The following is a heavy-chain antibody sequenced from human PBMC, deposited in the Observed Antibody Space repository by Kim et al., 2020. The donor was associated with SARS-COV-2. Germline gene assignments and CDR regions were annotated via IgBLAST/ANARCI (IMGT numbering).Heavy chain of an antibody. V-gene: IGHV3-20*04. Sequence: GGSLRLSCVASGFTFDDYGMSWVRQVPGKGLEWVSGINRNSGSTNYIDSVKGRFTISRDNAKNSLYLQMDSLRAEDTALYYCVRGSVGGPFDNGGQGTLV. J-gene: IGHJ4*02. CDR2: INRNSGST. D-gene: IGHD3-10*01. CDR1: GFTFDDYG. CDR3: VRGSVGGPFDN.